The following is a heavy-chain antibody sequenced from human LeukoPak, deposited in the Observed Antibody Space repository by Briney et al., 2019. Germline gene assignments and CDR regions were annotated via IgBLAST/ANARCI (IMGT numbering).Heavy chain of an antibody. CDR3: ARSSAHAAMPFDY. CDR2: IYYTGGT. J-gene: IGHJ4*02. V-gene: IGHV4-59*08. D-gene: IGHD2-2*01. Sequence: SETLSLTCTVSGGSISSYYWSWIRQPPGKGLEWVGYIYYTGGTNYNPSLKSRLTISVDTSKNQFSLKLSSVTAADTAVYYCARSSAHAAMPFDYWGQGTLVTVSS. CDR1: GGSISSYY.